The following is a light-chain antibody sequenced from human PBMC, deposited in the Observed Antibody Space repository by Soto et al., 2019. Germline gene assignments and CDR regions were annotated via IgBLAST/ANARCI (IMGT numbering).Light chain of an antibody. Sequence: QSALTQPASVSGSPGQSITISCTGTSGDIGGYHYVSWYQQHPGKAPKLLIYDVTDRPSGVSNRFSGSKSGTTASLTISGLRSEDEADYYCSSYTTSNTLLFGGGTKLTVL. J-gene: IGLJ2*01. CDR2: DVT. V-gene: IGLV2-14*01. CDR3: SSYTTSNTLL. CDR1: SGDIGGYHY.